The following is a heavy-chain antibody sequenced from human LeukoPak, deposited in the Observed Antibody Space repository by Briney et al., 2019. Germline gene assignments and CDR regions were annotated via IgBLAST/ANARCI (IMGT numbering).Heavy chain of an antibody. J-gene: IGHJ4*02. CDR3: ARDSPTVSPEYYFDY. V-gene: IGHV3-20*04. CDR2: INWNGGST. D-gene: IGHD4-17*01. CDR1: GFTFDDYG. Sequence: GGSLRLSCAASGFTFDDYGMSWVRQAPGKGLEWVSGINWNGGSTGYADSVKGRFTISRDNAKNSLYLQMNSLRAEDTALYYCARDSPTVSPEYYFDYWGQGTLVTVSS.